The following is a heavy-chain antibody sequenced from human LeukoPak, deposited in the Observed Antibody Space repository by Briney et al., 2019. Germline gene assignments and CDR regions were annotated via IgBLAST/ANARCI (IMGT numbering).Heavy chain of an antibody. Sequence: GGSLRLFCAASGFTVSSNYMSWVRQAPGKGLEWVSVIYSGGSTYYADSVKGRFTISRDNSKNTLYLQMSSLRAEDTAVYYCAREMWDSYGYVDYWGQGTLVTVSS. J-gene: IGHJ4*02. CDR1: GFTVSSNY. D-gene: IGHD5-18*01. CDR3: AREMWDSYGYVDY. V-gene: IGHV3-66*01. CDR2: IYSGGST.